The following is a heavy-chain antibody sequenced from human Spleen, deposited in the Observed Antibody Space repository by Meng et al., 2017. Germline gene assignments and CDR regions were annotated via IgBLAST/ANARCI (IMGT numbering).Heavy chain of an antibody. Sequence: VPPQRGGTGLFEPSEPLSLTGASYVGTISGYYWSWIRQPPGKGLEWIGEINDSGSTNYNPSLKSRVTISKDTSKNQFSLKLSSVTAADTAVYYCARTIGVEYSSSWYYFDYWGQGTLVTVSS. CDR3: ARTIGVEYSSSWYYFDY. J-gene: IGHJ4*02. V-gene: IGHV4-34*01. CDR1: VGTISGYY. D-gene: IGHD6-13*01. CDR2: INDSGST.